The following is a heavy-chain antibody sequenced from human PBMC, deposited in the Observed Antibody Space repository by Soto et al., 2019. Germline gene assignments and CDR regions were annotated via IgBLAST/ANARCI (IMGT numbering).Heavy chain of an antibody. J-gene: IGHJ4*02. Sequence: EVQLVESGGGLAKPGGSLRLSCAASGFTFSNYGFHWVRQAPGKGLEWVSSISSTSTYIYYADSVEGRFTISRDNAQNSLHLLRNTLRAEDTAVYYCARGEGIDVAGTLDHWGQGALVTVSS. V-gene: IGHV3-21*01. CDR1: GFTFSNYG. D-gene: IGHD6-19*01. CDR3: ARGEGIDVAGTLDH. CDR2: ISSTSTYI.